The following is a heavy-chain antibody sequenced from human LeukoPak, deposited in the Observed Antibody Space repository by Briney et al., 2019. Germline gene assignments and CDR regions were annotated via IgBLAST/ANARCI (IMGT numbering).Heavy chain of an antibody. CDR2: IRYDGSNK. V-gene: IGHV3-30*02. D-gene: IGHD6-6*01. Sequence: PGGTLRLSCAVSGGTVSNYDMHWVRMAQAPGLGRVTFIRYDGSNKYYAESVKGRFTISRDNSKNTLYLQMSSLRAEDTAVDYCAKAIHSSSSGVVDYWGQGTLVTVSS. J-gene: IGHJ4*02. CDR3: AKAIHSSSSGVVDY. CDR1: GGTVSNYD.